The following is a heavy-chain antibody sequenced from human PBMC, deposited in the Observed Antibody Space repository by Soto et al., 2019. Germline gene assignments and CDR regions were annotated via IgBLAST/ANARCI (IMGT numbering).Heavy chain of an antibody. CDR2: ISYDGSNK. CDR3: AREGNSSGWYHDAFDI. D-gene: IGHD6-19*01. V-gene: IGHV3-30-3*01. CDR1: GFTFRNYV. J-gene: IGHJ3*02. Sequence: QVQLGESGGGVVQPGRSLRLSCAASGFTFRNYVIHWVSQAPGKGLECVAVISYDGSNKYYADSAKGRFTISRENSKNTLYLQRNSLRAEDTAVYYCAREGNSSGWYHDAFDIWGQGTMVTVSS.